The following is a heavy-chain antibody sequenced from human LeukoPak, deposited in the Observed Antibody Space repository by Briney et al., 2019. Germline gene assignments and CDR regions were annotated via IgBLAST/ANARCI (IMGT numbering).Heavy chain of an antibody. J-gene: IGHJ3*02. D-gene: IGHD6-6*01. V-gene: IGHV1-2*02. CDR1: GYTFTGYY. CDR3: AREAAARPGAFDI. CDR2: INPNSGGT. Sequence: ASVKVSCKASGYTFTGYYMHWVRQAPGQGLEWMGWINPNSGGTNYAQKFQGRVTMTRDTSISTAYMELSRLRSDDTAVYYRAREAAARPGAFDIWGQGTMVTVSS.